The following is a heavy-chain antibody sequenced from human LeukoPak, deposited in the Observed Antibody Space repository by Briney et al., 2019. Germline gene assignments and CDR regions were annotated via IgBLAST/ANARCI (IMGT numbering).Heavy chain of an antibody. CDR1: GYTFTRYD. Sequence: ASLKVSCKASGYTFTRYDINWVRQATGQGLEWMGWMNPNSGNTGYAQKCQGRVTITRNTSISTAYMELSSVRSEDTPAYYCARCVNHYVAADSKVSTSNWFDPWGQGTLVTVSS. V-gene: IGHV1-8*03. CDR2: MNPNSGNT. CDR3: ARCVNHYVAADSKVSTSNWFDP. J-gene: IGHJ5*02. D-gene: IGHD1-14*01.